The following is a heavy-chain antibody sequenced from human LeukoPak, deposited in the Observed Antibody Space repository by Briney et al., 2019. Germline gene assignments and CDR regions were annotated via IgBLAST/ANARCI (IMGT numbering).Heavy chain of an antibody. CDR2: IIPIFGTA. CDR3: ARSVVAAPWPFDY. D-gene: IGHD2-15*01. V-gene: IGHV1-69*01. Sequence: SVKVSCKASRGTFSSSAISSVRQAPGQGLEWMGGIIPIFGTANYAQKFQGRVTITADESTSTAYMELSSLRSEDTAVYYCARSVVAAPWPFDYWGQGTLVTVSS. J-gene: IGHJ4*02. CDR1: RGTFSSSA.